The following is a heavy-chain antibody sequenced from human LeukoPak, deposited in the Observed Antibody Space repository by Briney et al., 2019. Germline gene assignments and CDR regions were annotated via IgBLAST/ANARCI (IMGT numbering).Heavy chain of an antibody. D-gene: IGHD3-22*01. Sequence: GGSLRLSCAASGFTVSSHYMTWVRQAPGKGLEWVSLISSGSSPYYADSVKGRFTISRDNSKNTLYLQLNSLRADDVAVYYCARGRSKAYEIWGQGTLVTVS. CDR1: GFTVSSHY. V-gene: IGHV3-53*01. CDR2: ISSGSSP. CDR3: ARGRSKAYEI. J-gene: IGHJ4*02.